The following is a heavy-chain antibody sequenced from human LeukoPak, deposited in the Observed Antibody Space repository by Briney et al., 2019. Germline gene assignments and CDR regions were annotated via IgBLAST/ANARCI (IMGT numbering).Heavy chain of an antibody. J-gene: IGHJ4*02. D-gene: IGHD2-15*01. Sequence: ASVKVSCKASGGAFSSYVISWVRQAPGQGLEWMGWISAYNGNTNYAQKLQGRVTMTTDTSTSTAYMELRSLRSDDTAVYYCARVFCSGGSCYYGGWDYWGQGTLVTVSS. CDR2: ISAYNGNT. V-gene: IGHV1-18*01. CDR3: ARVFCSGGSCYYGGWDY. CDR1: GGAFSSYV.